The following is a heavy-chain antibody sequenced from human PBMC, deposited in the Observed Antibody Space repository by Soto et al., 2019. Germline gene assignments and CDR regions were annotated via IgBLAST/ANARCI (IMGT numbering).Heavy chain of an antibody. V-gene: IGHV4-31*03. Sequence: KPSETLSLTCTVSCGSISSGGYYWSWIRQHPGKGLEWIGYIYYSGSTYYNPSLKSRVTISVDTSKNQFSLKLSSVTAADTAVYYCARGYSGYDVDYWGQGTLVTVSS. J-gene: IGHJ4*02. D-gene: IGHD5-12*01. CDR1: CGSISSGGYY. CDR3: ARGYSGYDVDY. CDR2: IYYSGST.